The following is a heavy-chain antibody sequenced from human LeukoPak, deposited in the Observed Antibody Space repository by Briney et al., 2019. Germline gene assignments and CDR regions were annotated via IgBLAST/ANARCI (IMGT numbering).Heavy chain of an antibody. CDR1: GGSFSGYY. CDR3: ARGRRGCSSTSCYQGPFGY. J-gene: IGHJ4*02. D-gene: IGHD2-2*01. V-gene: IGHV4-34*01. Sequence: SETLPLTCAVYGGSFSGYYWSWIRQPPGKGLEWIGEINHSGSTNYNPSLKSRVTISVDTSKNQFSLKLSSVTAADTAVYYCARGRRGCSSTSCYQGPFGYWGQGTLVTVSS. CDR2: INHSGST.